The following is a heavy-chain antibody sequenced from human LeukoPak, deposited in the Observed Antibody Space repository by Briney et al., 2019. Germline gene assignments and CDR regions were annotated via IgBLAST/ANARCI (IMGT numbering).Heavy chain of an antibody. CDR1: GYTFTSYY. V-gene: IGHV1-46*01. J-gene: IGHJ5*02. D-gene: IGHD6-19*01. CDR3: AREPARGSGPSTNWFDP. Sequence: ASVKVSCKASGYTFTSYYIHWVRQAPGQGLEWMGVFNPSGGSASYAQKFQGRVTMTSDTSTSTAYMELRSLRSDDTAVYYCAREPARGSGPSTNWFDPWGQGTLVTVSS. CDR2: FNPSGGSA.